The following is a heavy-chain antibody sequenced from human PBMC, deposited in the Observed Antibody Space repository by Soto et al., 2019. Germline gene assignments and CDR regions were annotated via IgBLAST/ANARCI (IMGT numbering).Heavy chain of an antibody. Sequence: EVLLVQSGAEVKKPGESLQISCKGFGYSFTSYWIGWVRQMPGKGLEGMGIISPSDSDIRYSPSFQGQVTISANKYINTAYLQWDSLEASDTAMYYCARRSAVSRYVVDPWGQGTLVTVSS. D-gene: IGHD3-9*01. CDR1: GYSFTSYW. CDR2: ISPSDSDI. CDR3: ARRSAVSRYVVDP. J-gene: IGHJ5*02. V-gene: IGHV5-51*01.